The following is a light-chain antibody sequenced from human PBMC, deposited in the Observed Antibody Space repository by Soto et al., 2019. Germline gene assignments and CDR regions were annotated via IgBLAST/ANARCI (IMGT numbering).Light chain of an antibody. CDR1: QSVTSN. V-gene: IGKV3D-15*01. CDR3: QQYNNWPPWT. Sequence: EIVMTQSPATLSVSPGGRATLSCRASQSVTSNLAWYQQKPGQAPRLLIYGASSRATGIPDRFSGSGSGTDFTLTISRLEPEDFAVYYCQQYNNWPPWTFGQGTKVDTK. J-gene: IGKJ1*01. CDR2: GAS.